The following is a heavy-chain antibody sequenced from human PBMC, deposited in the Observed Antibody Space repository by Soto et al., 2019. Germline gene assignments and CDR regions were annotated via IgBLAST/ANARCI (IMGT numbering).Heavy chain of an antibody. Sequence: GGSLRLSCAASGFTFSSYAMSWVRQAPGKGLEWVSAIRGSGGSTYYADSVKGRFTISRDNSKNTLYLQMNSLRAEDTAVYYCAKDLPNCSGGSCYLPPRAFDYWGQGTLVTVSS. CDR2: IRGSGGST. J-gene: IGHJ4*02. CDR3: AKDLPNCSGGSCYLPPRAFDY. CDR1: GFTFSSYA. D-gene: IGHD2-15*01. V-gene: IGHV3-23*01.